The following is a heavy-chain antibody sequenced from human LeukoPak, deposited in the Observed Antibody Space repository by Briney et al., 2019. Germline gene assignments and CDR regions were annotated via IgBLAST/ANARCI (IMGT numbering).Heavy chain of an antibody. CDR1: GGSFSGYY. J-gene: IGHJ4*02. CDR3: ARDDCSSTSCYIDY. V-gene: IGHV4-34*01. Sequence: SETLSLTCAVYGGSFSGYYWSWIRQPPGKGLEWTGEINHSGSTNYNPSLKSRVTISVDTSKNQFSLKLSSVTAADTAVYYGARDDCSSTSCYIDYWGQGTLVTVSS. D-gene: IGHD2-2*02. CDR2: INHSGST.